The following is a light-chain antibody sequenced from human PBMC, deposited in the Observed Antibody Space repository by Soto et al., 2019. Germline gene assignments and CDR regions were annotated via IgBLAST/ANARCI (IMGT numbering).Light chain of an antibody. V-gene: IGLV2-11*01. CDR3: SSNAGRYVV. CDR1: SSDVGGYNY. CDR2: DVT. Sequence: QSVLTQPRSVSGSPGQSVTISCTGTSSDVGGYNYVSWYQQHPGKAPKLMIYDVTTRPSGVPDRFSGSKSGNTASLTISGLQAEDEADYYCSSNAGRYVVFATGTKSPS. J-gene: IGLJ1*01.